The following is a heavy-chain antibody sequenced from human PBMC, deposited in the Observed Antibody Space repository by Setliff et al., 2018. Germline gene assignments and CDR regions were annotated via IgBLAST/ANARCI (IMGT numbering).Heavy chain of an antibody. D-gene: IGHD3-22*01. Sequence: SETLSLTCTVSDGSLSTYYWSWIRQPPGKGLEFIGYVYYSGTANYSPSLRSRLTISVDTSKNQFSLKLRSVTAADTAVYYCARGLNKYYYDSSGYPLDPFQHWGQGTLVTVSS. V-gene: IGHV4-59*01. CDR2: VYYSGTA. CDR1: DGSLSTYY. CDR3: ARGLNKYYYDSSGYPLDPFQH. J-gene: IGHJ1*01.